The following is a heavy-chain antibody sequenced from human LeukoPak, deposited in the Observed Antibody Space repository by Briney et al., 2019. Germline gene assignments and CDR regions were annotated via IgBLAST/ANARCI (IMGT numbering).Heavy chain of an antibody. CDR1: GFTFSSYA. Sequence: PGGSLRLSCAASGFTFSSYAMSWVRQAPGKGLEWVSAISGSGGSTYYADSVKGRFTISRDNSKNTLYLQMNSLRAEDTAVYYCAKDREGGLPAANPYYFDYWGQGTLVTVSS. V-gene: IGHV3-23*01. CDR2: ISGSGGST. J-gene: IGHJ4*02. CDR3: AKDREGGLPAANPYYFDY. D-gene: IGHD2-2*01.